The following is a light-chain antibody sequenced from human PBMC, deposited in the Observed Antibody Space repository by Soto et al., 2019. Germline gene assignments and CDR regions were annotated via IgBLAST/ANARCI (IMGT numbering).Light chain of an antibody. J-gene: IGKJ2*01. CDR1: QSISSY. V-gene: IGKV1-39*01. Sequence: DIQMTQSPSSLSASVGDRVTITCRASQSISSYLNWYQQKPGKAPKHLIYAASSLQSGVPSRFSGSGSGTDFTLTISSLQPEDFATYYCQQSYSTHPTFGQGTKLEIK. CDR3: QQSYSTHPT. CDR2: AAS.